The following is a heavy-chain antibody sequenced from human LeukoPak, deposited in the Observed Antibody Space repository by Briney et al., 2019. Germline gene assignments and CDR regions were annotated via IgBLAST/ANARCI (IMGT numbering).Heavy chain of an antibody. Sequence: GGSLRLSCAASGFSFSTYWMSWVRQAPGKGLEWVANIKQDGRDKYYVGSVKGRFTISRDNANNSLYLQMNSLRAEDTAVYYCARVNSESSVYRPFDSWGQGTLVTVSS. D-gene: IGHD3-22*01. J-gene: IGHJ4*02. CDR3: ARVNSESSVYRPFDS. CDR1: GFSFSTYW. V-gene: IGHV3-7*01. CDR2: IKQDGRDK.